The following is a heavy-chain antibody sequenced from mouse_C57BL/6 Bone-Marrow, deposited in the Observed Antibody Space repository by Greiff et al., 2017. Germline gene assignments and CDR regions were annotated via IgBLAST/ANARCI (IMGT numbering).Heavy chain of an antibody. CDR1: GYTFTSYW. CDR2: IYPGNSDP. D-gene: IGHD2-1*01. CDR3: TEEGIYSYSFDY. V-gene: IGHV1-5*01. Sequence: VQLQQSGTVLARPGASVKMSCKTSGYTFTSYWMHWVKQRPGQGLEWIGAIYPGNSDPNYNQKFKGKAKLTAVTSSSAAYMALSSLTNEHSSVYYCTEEGIYSYSFDYWGPGNTLTVSS. J-gene: IGHJ2*01.